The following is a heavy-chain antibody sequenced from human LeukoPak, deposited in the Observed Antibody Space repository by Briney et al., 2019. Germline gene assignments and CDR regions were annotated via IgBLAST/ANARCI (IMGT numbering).Heavy chain of an antibody. CDR3: AVDPGFGVYPVWFDP. D-gene: IGHD2-8*01. V-gene: IGHV3-53*01. Sequence: GGSLRLSCAAPGFTVSSNYMSWVRQAPGKGLEWVSVIYSGGSTYYADSVKGRFTISRDNSKNTLYLQMNSLRAEDTAVYYCAVDPGFGVYPVWFDPWGQGTLVTVSS. CDR1: GFTVSSNY. CDR2: IYSGGST. J-gene: IGHJ5*02.